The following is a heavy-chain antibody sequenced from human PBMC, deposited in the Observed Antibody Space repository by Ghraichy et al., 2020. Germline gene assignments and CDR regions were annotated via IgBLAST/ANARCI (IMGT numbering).Heavy chain of an antibody. V-gene: IGHV4-39*01. J-gene: IGHJ6*02. CDR3: ARHRYYYYAMDV. CDR1: GDSISSSSYY. CDR2: IYYSGST. Sequence: SETLSLTCTVSGDSISSSSYYWGWIRQPPGKGLEWIGNIYYSGSTYCNPSLKSRVTMSVDTSKNQFSLKLSSVTAADTAVYYCARHRYYYYAMDVWGQGTTVTVSS.